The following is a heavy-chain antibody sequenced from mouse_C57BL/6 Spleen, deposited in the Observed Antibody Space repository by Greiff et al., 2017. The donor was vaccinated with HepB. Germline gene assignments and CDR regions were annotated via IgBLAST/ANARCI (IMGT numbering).Heavy chain of an antibody. V-gene: IGHV5-17*01. J-gene: IGHJ2*01. D-gene: IGHD1-1*01. CDR2: ISSGSSTN. CDR1: GFTFSDYG. Sequence: EVQRVESGGGLVKPGGSLKLSCAASGFTFSDYGMHWVRQAPEKGLEWVAYISSGSSTNYYADTVKGRITISRDNAKNTLFLQMTSLRSEDTAMYYCARTDYYGSSWDYWGQGTTLTVSS. CDR3: ARTDYYGSSWDY.